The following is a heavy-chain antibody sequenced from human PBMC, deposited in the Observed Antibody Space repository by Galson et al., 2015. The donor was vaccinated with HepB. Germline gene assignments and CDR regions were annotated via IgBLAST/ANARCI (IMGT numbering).Heavy chain of an antibody. J-gene: IGHJ3*02. CDR1: GFTFSSYS. D-gene: IGHD4-11*01. CDR2: ISSSSSYI. Sequence: SLRLSCAASGFTFSSYSMNWVRQAPGKGLEWVSSISSSSSYIYYADSVKGRFTISRDNAKNSLYLQMNSLRAEDTAVYYCAREEYGNYSGAFDIWGQGTMVTVSS. V-gene: IGHV3-21*01. CDR3: AREEYGNYSGAFDI.